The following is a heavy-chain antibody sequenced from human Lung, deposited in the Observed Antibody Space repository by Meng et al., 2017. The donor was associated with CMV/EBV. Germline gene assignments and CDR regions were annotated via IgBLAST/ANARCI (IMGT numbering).Heavy chain of an antibody. J-gene: IGHJ4*02. CDR3: TRLRYYDFWSGYRAPSYFDY. CDR1: GFTFGDYA. D-gene: IGHD3-3*01. CDR2: IRSKAYGGTT. V-gene: IGHV3-49*04. Sequence: GESXKISXTASGFTFGDYAMSWVRQAPGKGLEWVGFIRSKAYGGTTEYAASVKGRFTISRDDSKSIAYLQMNSLKTEDTAVYYCTRLRYYDFWSGYRAPSYFDYWGQGTLVTVSS.